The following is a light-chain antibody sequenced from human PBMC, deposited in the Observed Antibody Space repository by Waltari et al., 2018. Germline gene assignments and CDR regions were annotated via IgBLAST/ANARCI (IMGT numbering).Light chain of an antibody. Sequence: EIVLTQSPGTLSLSPGERATLSCRASQSVSRTLAWYQQKPGQSPRLLIYDASIRATGIPDRFSGSGSGTEFRLTISRLEPEDFAVYYCQKYGTLPATFGQGTKVEI. CDR3: QKYGTLPAT. CDR1: QSVSRT. J-gene: IGKJ1*01. V-gene: IGKV3-20*01. CDR2: DAS.